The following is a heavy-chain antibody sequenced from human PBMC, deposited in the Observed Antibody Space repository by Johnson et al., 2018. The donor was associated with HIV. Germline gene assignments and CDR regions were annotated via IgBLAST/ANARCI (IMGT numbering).Heavy chain of an antibody. Sequence: QVQLVESGGGVVQPGRSLRLSCAASGFTFSSYAMHWVRQAPGKGLEWVAVISYDGSNKYYADSVKGRFTISRDNSKNTLYLQMNSLRVEDTAVYYCARDQFRKGWDQLGVDAFDIWG. CDR1: GFTFSSYA. J-gene: IGHJ3*02. CDR2: ISYDGSNK. V-gene: IGHV3-30-3*01. CDR3: ARDQFRKGWDQLGVDAFDI. D-gene: IGHD1-26*01.